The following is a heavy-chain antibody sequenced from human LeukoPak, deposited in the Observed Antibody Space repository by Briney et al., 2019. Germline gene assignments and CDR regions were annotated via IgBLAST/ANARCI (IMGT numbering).Heavy chain of an antibody. CDR1: GFTFSSYE. CDR2: ISSSGSTI. Sequence: GGSLSLSCAASGFTFSSYEMNWVRQAPGKGLEWVSYISSSGSTIYYADSVKGRFTISRDNAKNSLYLKMNSLRAEDTAVYYCARSPRGVARTRVFDYWGQGTLVTVSS. V-gene: IGHV3-48*03. CDR3: ARSPRGVARTRVFDY. D-gene: IGHD3-10*01. J-gene: IGHJ4*02.